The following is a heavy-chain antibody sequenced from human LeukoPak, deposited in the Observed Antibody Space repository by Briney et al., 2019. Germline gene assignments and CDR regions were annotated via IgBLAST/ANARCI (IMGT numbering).Heavy chain of an antibody. Sequence: GGSLRLSCAASGFTFSSYWMSWVRQAPGKGLEWVANIKQDGSEKYYVDSVKGRFTISRDNAKNSLYLQMNSLRAEDTAVYYCARGVVPAANHYYYYYMDVWGKGTTVTISS. J-gene: IGHJ6*03. CDR2: IKQDGSEK. CDR3: ARGVVPAANHYYYYYMDV. CDR1: GFTFSSYW. V-gene: IGHV3-7*04. D-gene: IGHD2-2*01.